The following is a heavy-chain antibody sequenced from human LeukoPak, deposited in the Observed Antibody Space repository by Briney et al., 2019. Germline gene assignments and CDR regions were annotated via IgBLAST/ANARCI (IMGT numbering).Heavy chain of an antibody. J-gene: IGHJ5*02. CDR1: GFTFSSYS. D-gene: IGHD3-22*01. V-gene: IGHV3-21*01. CDR3: ARDAYGIVDRNNWFDP. CDR2: ISSSSSYI. Sequence: GGSLRLSCAASGFTFSSYSMNWVRQAPGKGLEWVSSISSSSSYIYYADSVKGRFTISRDNAKNSLYLQMNSLRAEDTAVYYCARDAYGIVDRNNWFDPWGQGTLVTVSS.